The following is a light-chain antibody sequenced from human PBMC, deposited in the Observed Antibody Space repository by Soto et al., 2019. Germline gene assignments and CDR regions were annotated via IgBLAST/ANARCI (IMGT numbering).Light chain of an antibody. Sequence: DILSTQSPATLSVSPGERATLSRGASRSVSSNLAWYQQKPGQAPRLLIYGTSTRATGIPARFSGSGSGTEFTLTISSLQAEDFAVYYCQQYGSSPITFGQGTRLEIK. CDR1: RSVSSN. CDR3: QQYGSSPIT. J-gene: IGKJ5*01. V-gene: IGKV3-15*01. CDR2: GTS.